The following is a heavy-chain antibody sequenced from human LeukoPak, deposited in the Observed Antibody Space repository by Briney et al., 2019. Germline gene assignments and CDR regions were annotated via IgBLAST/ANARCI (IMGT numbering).Heavy chain of an antibody. CDR2: IRYDGSNK. D-gene: IGHD2-2*01. Sequence: GGSLRLSCAASGFTFSSYGMHWVRQAPGKGLEWVAFIRYDGSNKYYADSVKGRFTISRDNSKNTLYLQMNSLRAEDTAVYYCAKGSIVVVPAASDFDYWGQGTLVTVSS. J-gene: IGHJ4*02. CDR1: GFTFSSYG. V-gene: IGHV3-30*02. CDR3: AKGSIVVVPAASDFDY.